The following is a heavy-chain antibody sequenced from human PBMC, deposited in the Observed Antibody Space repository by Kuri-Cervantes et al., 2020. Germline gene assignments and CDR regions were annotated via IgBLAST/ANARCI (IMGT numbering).Heavy chain of an antibody. CDR1: DGSVSSSSYY. CDR3: ARTIPAAFGYYDYYMDV. D-gene: IGHD2-2*01. J-gene: IGHJ6*03. Sequence: SETRSLTCNLSDGSVSSSSYYWSWIRQPPGKGLERIGKIYYSGSTNYNPSLKCRVTISVDTSKNRFCLQLSSVTAADTAVYYCARTIPAAFGYYDYYMDVWGKGTTVTVSS. CDR2: IYYSGST. V-gene: IGHV4-61*01.